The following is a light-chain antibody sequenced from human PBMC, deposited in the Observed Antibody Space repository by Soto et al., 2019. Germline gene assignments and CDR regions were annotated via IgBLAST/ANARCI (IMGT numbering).Light chain of an antibody. CDR2: DNT. J-gene: IGLJ2*01. Sequence: QSVLAQPPSVSGAQGQRVTISCTGSRSNIGAGYAVHWYQQLPGTAPKLLIYDNTNRPSGVPDRFSASESGTSASLAITGLQSEDEADYYCQSYDTSLSASVFGGGTKLTVL. CDR3: QSYDTSLSASV. V-gene: IGLV1-40*01. CDR1: RSNIGAGYA.